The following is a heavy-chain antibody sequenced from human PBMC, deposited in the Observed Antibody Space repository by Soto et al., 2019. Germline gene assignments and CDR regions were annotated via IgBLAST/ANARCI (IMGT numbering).Heavy chain of an antibody. CDR2: IYYSGST. Sequence: SETLSLTCTVSGGSISSYYWSWIRQHPGKGLEWIGYIYYSGSTYYNPSLKSRVTISVDTSKNQFSLKLSSVTAADTAVYYCAREDRHGGNFDFWGHGSLVTVSS. V-gene: IGHV4-59*06. D-gene: IGHD4-17*01. CDR3: AREDRHGGNFDF. J-gene: IGHJ4*01. CDR1: GGSISSYY.